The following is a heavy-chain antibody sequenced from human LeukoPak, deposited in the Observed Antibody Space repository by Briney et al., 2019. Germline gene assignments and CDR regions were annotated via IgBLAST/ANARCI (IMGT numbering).Heavy chain of an antibody. CDR2: ISGSGRTI. D-gene: IGHD1-26*01. CDR3: ARAGVGATTGRFDY. J-gene: IGHJ4*02. Sequence: PGGSLRLSCAASGFTFSDYYLSWIRQAPGKGLEWVSYISGSGRTIYYADSVKGRFTISRDNAKNSLYLQMNSLRAEDTAVYYCARAGVGATTGRFDYWGQGTLVTVSS. CDR1: GFTFSDYY. V-gene: IGHV3-11*01.